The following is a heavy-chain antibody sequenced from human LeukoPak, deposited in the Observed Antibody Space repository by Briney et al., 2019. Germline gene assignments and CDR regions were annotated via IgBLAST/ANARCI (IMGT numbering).Heavy chain of an antibody. Sequence: ASVKVSCKASGGTFSSYAISWVRQAPGQGLGWMGGIIPIFGTANYAQKFQGRVTITADESTSTAYMELSSLRSEDTAVYYCAEVTAQNWFDPWGQGTLVTVSS. D-gene: IGHD5-18*01. J-gene: IGHJ5*02. CDR2: IIPIFGTA. V-gene: IGHV1-69*13. CDR1: GGTFSSYA. CDR3: AEVTAQNWFDP.